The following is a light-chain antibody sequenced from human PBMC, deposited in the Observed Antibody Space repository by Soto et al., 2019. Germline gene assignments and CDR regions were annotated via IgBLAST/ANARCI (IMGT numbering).Light chain of an antibody. J-gene: IGKJ1*01. Sequence: VLTQSPGTLSLSPGERATLSCRASQSVNSDYLAWYQQKPGQAPRLLIYGASTRAAGIPGRFSGSGSGTDFALTISRLEPEDFAVYHCQQCGSTPWTFGQGTTVEIK. V-gene: IGKV3-20*01. CDR1: QSVNSDY. CDR3: QQCGSTPWT. CDR2: GAS.